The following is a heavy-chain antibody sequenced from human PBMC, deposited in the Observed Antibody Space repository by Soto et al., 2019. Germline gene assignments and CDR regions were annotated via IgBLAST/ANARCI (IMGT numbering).Heavy chain of an antibody. Sequence: GGSLRLSCAASGFTFSSYAMSWVRQAPGKGLEWVSAISGSGGSTYYADSVKGRFTISRDNSKNTLYLQMNSLRAEDTAVYYCAKAGVEWELSPYFDYWGQGTLVTVSS. D-gene: IGHD1-26*01. CDR2: ISGSGGST. CDR3: AKAGVEWELSPYFDY. CDR1: GFTFSSYA. V-gene: IGHV3-23*01. J-gene: IGHJ4*02.